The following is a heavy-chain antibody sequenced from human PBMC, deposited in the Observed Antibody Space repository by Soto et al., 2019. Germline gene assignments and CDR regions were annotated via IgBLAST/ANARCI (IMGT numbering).Heavy chain of an antibody. CDR2: IYYSGST. Sequence: SETLSLTCTVSGGSICSYYWSWVRPPPGKGLEWIGYIYYSGSTNYNPSLKSRVTISVDTSKNQFSLKLSSVTAADTAVYYCARFMYYDFWSGYYADYWGQGTLVTVSS. J-gene: IGHJ4*02. V-gene: IGHV4-59*08. D-gene: IGHD3-3*01. CDR1: GGSICSYY. CDR3: ARFMYYDFWSGYYADY.